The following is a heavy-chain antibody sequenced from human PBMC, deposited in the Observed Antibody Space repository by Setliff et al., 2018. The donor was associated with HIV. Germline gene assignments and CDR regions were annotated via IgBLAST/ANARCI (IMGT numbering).Heavy chain of an antibody. CDR3: ARGRGSY. J-gene: IGHJ4*02. Sequence: SETLSLTCTVSGDSISDYYWTWIRQPPGKGLEWIGYIYYSGSTNYNPSLKSRVTISVDTSKNQFSLKLTSLTAADTAVYYCARGRGSYWGQGTLVTVSS. V-gene: IGHV4-59*01. CDR1: GDSISDYY. D-gene: IGHD1-26*01. CDR2: IYYSGST.